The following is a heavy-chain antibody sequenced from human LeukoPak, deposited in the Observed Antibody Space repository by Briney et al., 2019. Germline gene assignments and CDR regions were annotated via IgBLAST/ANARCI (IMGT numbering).Heavy chain of an antibody. V-gene: IGHV1-2*02. Sequence: ASVKVSCKASGYTFTDYYIHWVRQAPGQGLEWMGWINPKSGGTTYAQKFQGRVTVTRDTSISTAYMELSRLRSDDTAVYYCAMSHDYYDSSGYYYFDYWGQGTLVTVSS. J-gene: IGHJ4*02. D-gene: IGHD3-22*01. CDR1: GYTFTDYY. CDR2: INPKSGGT. CDR3: AMSHDYYDSSGYYYFDY.